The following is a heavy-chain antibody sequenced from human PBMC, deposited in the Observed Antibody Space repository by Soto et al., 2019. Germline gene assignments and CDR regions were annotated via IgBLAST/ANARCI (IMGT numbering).Heavy chain of an antibody. Sequence: QAQLVQSGAEVKKPGASVKVSCKASGYSFTTSGITWVLQAPVQGLEWMGWISTYNGNTNYAQKFQDRVTLTTDTSTSTAYMELRSLRSDDTAVYYFARRLYGDYDYWGQGTLVTVSS. CDR3: ARRLYGDYDY. V-gene: IGHV1-18*01. D-gene: IGHD4-17*01. J-gene: IGHJ4*02. CDR2: ISTYNGNT. CDR1: GYSFTTSG.